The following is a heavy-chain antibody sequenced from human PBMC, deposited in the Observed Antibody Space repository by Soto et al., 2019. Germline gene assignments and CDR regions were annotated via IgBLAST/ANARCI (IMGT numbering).Heavy chain of an antibody. Sequence: QVQLVESGGGVVQPGRSLRLSCEASGFTFNTSGMHWVRQAPDKRLQWVAVISYDGNTQYYGDSVKGRFTISRDNAKSTLHLQMHIVKTEDTSVYCCATMARVTDAAFSGMDVWAQGTRVTVTS. CDR3: ATMARVTDAAFSGMDV. V-gene: IGHV3-30*03. D-gene: IGHD3-10*01. J-gene: IGHJ6*02. CDR2: ISYDGNTQ. CDR1: GFTFNTSG.